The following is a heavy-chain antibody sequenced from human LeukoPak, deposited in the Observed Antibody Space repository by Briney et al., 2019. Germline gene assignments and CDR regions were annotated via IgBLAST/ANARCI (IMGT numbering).Heavy chain of an antibody. V-gene: IGHV1-46*01. CDR3: ARDNSVGDIAWWFDP. CDR1: GYTFTSYD. Sequence: ASVTVSCKASGYTFTSYDINWVRQATAQGLEWMGLINISGSSTLYAQKFQGRVTMTRDMSTTTDYMELSSLRSEDTAVSYCARDNSVGDIAWWFDPWGQGTLVTVSS. J-gene: IGHJ5*02. D-gene: IGHD3-16*02. CDR2: INISGSST.